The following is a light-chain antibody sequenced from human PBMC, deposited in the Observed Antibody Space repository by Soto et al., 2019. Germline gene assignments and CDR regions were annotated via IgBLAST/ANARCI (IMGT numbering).Light chain of an antibody. V-gene: IGKV1-39*01. CDR1: ENINRH. Sequence: DIQMTQSPSSLSASVGDRVTITCRASENINRHLNWYRQQPGKAPKLLIYGASSLQNGVPSRFRGGGSGTDFTLIITNLQPEDFATYYCQQSYTGLSITFGQGTRLEIK. J-gene: IGKJ5*01. CDR3: QQSYTGLSIT. CDR2: GAS.